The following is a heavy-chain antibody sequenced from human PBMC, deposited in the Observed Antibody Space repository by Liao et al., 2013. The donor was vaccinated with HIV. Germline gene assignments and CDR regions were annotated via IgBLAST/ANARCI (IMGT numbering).Heavy chain of an antibody. D-gene: IGHD3-16*01. J-gene: IGHJ4*02. CDR1: GGSISSGSYY. CDR3: AGGDRYYFDY. V-gene: IGHV4-61*02. Sequence: QLQLQESGPGLVKPSQTLSLTCTVSGGSISSGSYYWSWIRQPAGKGLEWIGRIYTSGSTNYNPSLKSRVTISVDTSKNQFSLKLSSVTAADTAVYYCAGGDRYYFDYWGQGTLVTVSS. CDR2: IYTSGST.